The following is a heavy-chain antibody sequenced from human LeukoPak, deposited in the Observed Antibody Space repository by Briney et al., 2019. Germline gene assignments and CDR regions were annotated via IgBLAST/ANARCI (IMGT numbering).Heavy chain of an antibody. CDR2: IQNEIAGGTT. D-gene: IGHD3-16*01. CDR3: VASLTGGTFDI. J-gene: IGHJ3*02. V-gene: IGHV3-15*07. CDR1: GFTLRSAY. Sequence: PGGSLRLSCAASGFTLRSAYMGWVRQAPGKGLEWVGRIQNEIAGGTTAHAAPVKGRFTISRDDSKNTLDLQMNSLKTEDTALYYCVASLTGGTFDIWGQGTMVTVSS.